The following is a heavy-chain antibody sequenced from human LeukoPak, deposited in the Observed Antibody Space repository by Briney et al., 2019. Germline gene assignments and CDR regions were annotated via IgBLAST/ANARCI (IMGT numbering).Heavy chain of an antibody. Sequence: PSETLSLTCTVSGGSISSSSYYWGWIRQPPGKGLEWIGSIYYSGSTYYNPSLKSRVTISVDTSKSQFSLKLSSVTAADTAVYYCARDPPYYDSSGYSLYFDYWGQGTLVTVSS. CDR2: IYYSGST. CDR3: ARDPPYYDSSGYSLYFDY. CDR1: GGSISSSSYY. V-gene: IGHV4-39*07. J-gene: IGHJ4*02. D-gene: IGHD3-22*01.